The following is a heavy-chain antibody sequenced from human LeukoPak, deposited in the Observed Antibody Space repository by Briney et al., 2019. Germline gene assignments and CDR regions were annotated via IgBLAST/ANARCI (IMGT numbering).Heavy chain of an antibody. CDR2: ISGSGRST. CDR3: AKDLKGNYYDSSGSNAELDY. D-gene: IGHD3-22*01. V-gene: IGHV3-23*01. J-gene: IGHJ4*02. CDR1: GFTFSSYA. Sequence: GGSLRLSCAASGFTFSSYAMSWVRQAPGKGLEWVSGISGSGRSTYYADSVKGRFTISRDNSKNTLYLQMNSLRAEDTAVYYCAKDLKGNYYDSSGSNAELDYWGQGTLVTVSS.